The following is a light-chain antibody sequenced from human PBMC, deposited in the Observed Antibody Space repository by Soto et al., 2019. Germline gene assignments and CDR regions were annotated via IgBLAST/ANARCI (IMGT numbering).Light chain of an antibody. CDR2: SNN. V-gene: IGLV1-47*02. J-gene: IGLJ3*02. Sequence: QSALTQPASASGTPGQRVTISCSGSSSNIGSNYVYWYQQLPGTAPKLLIYSNNQRPSGVPDRFSGSKSGTSASLAISGLRSEDEADYYCAAWDDSLSGYWVFGGGTKVTVL. CDR1: SSNIGSNY. CDR3: AAWDDSLSGYWV.